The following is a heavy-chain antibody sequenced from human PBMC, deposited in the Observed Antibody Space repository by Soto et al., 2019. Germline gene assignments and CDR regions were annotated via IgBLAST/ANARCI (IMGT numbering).Heavy chain of an antibody. Sequence: QVQLQESGPGLVKPSQTLSLTCTVSGGSISSGGYYWSWIRQHPGEGLEWIAFMSNTGSSSYNPSLKSRVTISVDTSTNQFSLNLMSATGADTAIYYCARGGAGTKVDFWGQGTLVTVSS. CDR2: MSNTGSS. CDR1: GGSISSGGYY. D-gene: IGHD6-19*01. J-gene: IGHJ4*02. CDR3: ARGGAGTKVDF. V-gene: IGHV4-31*03.